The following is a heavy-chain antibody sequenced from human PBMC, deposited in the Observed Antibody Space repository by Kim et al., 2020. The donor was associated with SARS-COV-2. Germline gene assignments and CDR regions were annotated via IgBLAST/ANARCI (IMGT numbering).Heavy chain of an antibody. Sequence: RGRVTISVDTSTNQFSLKLSSVTAADTAVYYCARGLPGIAAAGTRGWFDPWGQGTLVTVSS. CDR3: ARGLPGIAAAGTRGWFDP. V-gene: IGHV4-34*01. D-gene: IGHD6-13*01. J-gene: IGHJ5*02.